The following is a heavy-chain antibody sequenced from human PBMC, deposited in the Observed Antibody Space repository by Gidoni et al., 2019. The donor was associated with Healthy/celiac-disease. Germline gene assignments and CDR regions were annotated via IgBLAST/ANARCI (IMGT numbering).Heavy chain of an antibody. Sequence: EVQLLESGGGLVQPGGSLRLSCAASGFTFSSYAMSWVRQAPGKGLGWVSGISGSGGSTYYADSVKGRFTISRDNSKNTLYLQMNSLRAEDTAVYYCAKVLQVESDRDAFDIWGQGTMVTVSS. J-gene: IGHJ3*02. CDR1: GFTFSSYA. CDR3: AKVLQVESDRDAFDI. CDR2: ISGSGGST. D-gene: IGHD2-2*01. V-gene: IGHV3-23*01.